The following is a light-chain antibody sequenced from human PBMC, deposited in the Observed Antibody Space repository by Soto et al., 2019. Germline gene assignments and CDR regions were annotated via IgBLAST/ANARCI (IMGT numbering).Light chain of an antibody. CDR3: SSYTSSSTVV. Sequence: QSALTQPASVFGSPGQSITISCTGTSSDVGGYNYVSWYQQHPGKAPKLMIYDVSNRPSGVSNRFSGSKSGNTASLTISGLQAEDEADYYSSSYTSSSTVVFGGGTKLTVL. CDR2: DVS. V-gene: IGLV2-14*01. J-gene: IGLJ2*01. CDR1: SSDVGGYNY.